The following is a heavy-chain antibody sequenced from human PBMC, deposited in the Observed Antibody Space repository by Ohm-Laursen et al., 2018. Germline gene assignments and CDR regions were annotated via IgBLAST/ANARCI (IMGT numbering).Heavy chain of an antibody. D-gene: IGHD3-3*01. CDR2: IRGDDDTT. CDR1: GFIFKNYA. J-gene: IGHJ6*02. V-gene: IGHV3-23*01. CDR3: ARDAPNYKTISGVVTALGMDV. Sequence: GSLRLSCAASGFIFKNYAMNWVRQTPGKGLEWVSVIRGDDDTTYYIDSVKGRFTISRDNSRDTLYLQMNSLRAEDTAVYYCARDAPNYKTISGVVTALGMDVWGQGTTVTVSS.